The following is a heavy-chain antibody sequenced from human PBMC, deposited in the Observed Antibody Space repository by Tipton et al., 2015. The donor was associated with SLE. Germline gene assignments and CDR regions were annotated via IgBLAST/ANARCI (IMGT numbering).Heavy chain of an antibody. CDR2: IFSGGST. CDR1: GFSVSDNY. CDR3: ARRVGSYYGMDV. J-gene: IGHJ6*02. Sequence: SLRLSCAASGFSVSDNYMSWVRQAPGKGLEWVSVIFSGGSTFYADSVKGRFTLSRDHSRNTLYLQMNGLRPEDTAVYYCARRVGSYYGMDVWGQGTTVTV. V-gene: IGHV3-53*05. D-gene: IGHD3-10*01.